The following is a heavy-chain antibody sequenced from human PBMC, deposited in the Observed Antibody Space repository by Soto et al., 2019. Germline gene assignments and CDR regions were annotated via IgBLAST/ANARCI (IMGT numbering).Heavy chain of an antibody. CDR1: GFTFSNYA. Sequence: EVQLLESGGGLVQPGGSLRLSCVASGFTFSNYAMSWVRXXXGXXXEWVSAISSAGRTYYADSVKGRFTISRDNSKNTXXXXXXXXXXXXXXXXXXXXXXXXXXXGWYAYWGQGTLVTVSS. J-gene: IGHJ4*02. V-gene: IGHV3-23*01. CDR3: XXXXXXXXXGWYAY. CDR2: ISSAGRT. D-gene: IGHD6-19*01.